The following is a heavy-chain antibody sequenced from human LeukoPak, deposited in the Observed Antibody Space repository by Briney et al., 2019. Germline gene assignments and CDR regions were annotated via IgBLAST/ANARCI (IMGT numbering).Heavy chain of an antibody. CDR1: GGSFSVYY. Sequence: SETLSLTCAVYGGSFSVYYWSWIRQPPGKGLEWIGEINHSGSTNYNPSLKSRVTISADTSKNQFSLKLTSVTAADTAVYYCARGLRGGAVGWGQGTLVTVSS. CDR2: INHSGST. CDR3: ARGLRGGAVG. J-gene: IGHJ4*02. V-gene: IGHV4-34*01. D-gene: IGHD2-15*01.